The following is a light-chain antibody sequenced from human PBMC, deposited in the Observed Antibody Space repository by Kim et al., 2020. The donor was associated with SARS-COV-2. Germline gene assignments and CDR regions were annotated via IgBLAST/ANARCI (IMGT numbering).Light chain of an antibody. CDR2: QDS. CDR1: KLGDKY. J-gene: IGLJ1*01. V-gene: IGLV3-1*01. Sequence: VSPGQTASITCSGGKLGDKYACWYQQKPGQSPVLVIYQDSKRPSGIPERFSGSNSGNTATLTISGTHAMDEADYYCQAWDSSTEVFGTGTKVTVL. CDR3: QAWDSSTEV.